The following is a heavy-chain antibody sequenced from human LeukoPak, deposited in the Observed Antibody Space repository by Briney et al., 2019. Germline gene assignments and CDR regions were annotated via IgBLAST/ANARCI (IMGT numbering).Heavy chain of an antibody. CDR2: IYYSGST. CDR3: AREVSSSSVPY. J-gene: IGHJ4*02. D-gene: IGHD6-6*01. V-gene: IGHV4-59*01. CDR1: GGSIRSYY. Sequence: PSETLSLTCTVSGGSIRSYYWRWIRQPPGKGLEWIGYIYYSGSTNYNPSLKSRVTISVDTSKNQFSLKLSSVTAADTAMYYCAREVSSSSVPYWGQGTLVTVSS.